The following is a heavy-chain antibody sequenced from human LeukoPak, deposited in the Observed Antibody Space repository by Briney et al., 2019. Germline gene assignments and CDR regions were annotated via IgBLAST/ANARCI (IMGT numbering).Heavy chain of an antibody. Sequence: ASVTVSCKASGYTFTGYYMHWVRQAPGQGLEWMGWINPNSGGTNYAQKFQGWVTMTRDTFISTAYMELSRLRSDDTAVYYCARVLDAFDIWGQGTMVTVSS. CDR2: INPNSGGT. V-gene: IGHV1-2*04. CDR3: ARVLDAFDI. J-gene: IGHJ3*02. CDR1: GYTFTGYY.